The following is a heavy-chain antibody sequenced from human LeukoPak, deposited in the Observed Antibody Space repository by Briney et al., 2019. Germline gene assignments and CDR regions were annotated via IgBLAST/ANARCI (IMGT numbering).Heavy chain of an antibody. CDR2: INPNSGT. Sequence: GASVKVSCKASGYTFSGYYIHWVRQGPGQGLEWMGWINPNSGTNYAQNFQGRVTMTRDTSISTAYMELSRLISDDTAVYYCAAGRGYCSGGSCYGDDSFDIWGQGTMVTVSS. CDR1: GYTFSGYY. V-gene: IGHV1-2*02. J-gene: IGHJ3*02. CDR3: AAGRGYCSGGSCYGDDSFDI. D-gene: IGHD2-15*01.